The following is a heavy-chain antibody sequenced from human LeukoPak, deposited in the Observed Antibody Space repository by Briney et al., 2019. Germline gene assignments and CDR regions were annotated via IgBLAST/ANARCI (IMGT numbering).Heavy chain of an antibody. CDR2: IYSGGST. D-gene: IGHD6-13*01. V-gene: IGHV3-53*01. CDR3: ARVTAGRYFDY. CDR1: GFTVSSNY. J-gene: IGHJ4*02. Sequence: GSLRLSCAASGFTVSSNYMSWVRQAPGKGLEWVSVIYSGGSTYYADSVKGRFTISRDNSKNTLYLQMNSLRAEDTAVYYCARVTAGRYFDYWGQGTLVTVSS.